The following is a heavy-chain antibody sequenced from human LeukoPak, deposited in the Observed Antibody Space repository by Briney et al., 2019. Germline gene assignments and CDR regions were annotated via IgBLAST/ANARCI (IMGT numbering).Heavy chain of an antibody. CDR2: ISYDGSNK. D-gene: IGHD6-19*01. J-gene: IGHJ5*02. V-gene: IGHV3-30*04. Sequence: PGGGPRLFCAASWFTLSSYSMHRGRQAPGEGGGGGGGISYDGSNKYYADSVKGRFTISRDNSKNTLYLQMNSLRAEDTAVYYCARDLRSSGWYPHWFDPWGQGTLVTVSS. CDR1: WFTLSSYS. CDR3: ARDLRSSGWYPHWFDP.